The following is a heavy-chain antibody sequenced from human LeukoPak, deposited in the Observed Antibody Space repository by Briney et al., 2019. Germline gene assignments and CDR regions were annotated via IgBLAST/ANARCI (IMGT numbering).Heavy chain of an antibody. CDR3: ARGAHSSGWPFYYYYGMDV. D-gene: IGHD6-19*01. CDR1: GYTFTSYD. V-gene: IGHV1-8*01. J-gene: IGHJ6*02. CDR2: MNPNSGNT. Sequence: ASVKVSCKASGYTFTSYDINWVRQATGQGLEWMGWMNPNSGNTGYAQKFQGRVTMIRNTSISTAYMELSSLRSEDTAVYYCARGAHSSGWPFYYYYGMDVWGQGTTVTVSS.